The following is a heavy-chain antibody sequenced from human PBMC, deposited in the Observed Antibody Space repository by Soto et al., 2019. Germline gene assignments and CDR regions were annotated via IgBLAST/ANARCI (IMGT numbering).Heavy chain of an antibody. CDR2: ISGSGASI. J-gene: IGHJ4*02. D-gene: IGHD2-15*01. V-gene: IGHV3-23*01. CDR3: AKDGRVSCTGGTCYGSDY. CDR1: GFTFSSYV. Sequence: EVQLLESGGNLVQPGGSLRLSCAASGFTFSSYVMSWVRQAPGKGLEWVSTISGSGASIYDADSVKGRFTISRDNSKNTVYLQMNSLRAEDTAVYYCAKDGRVSCTGGTCYGSDYWGQGTLVTVSS.